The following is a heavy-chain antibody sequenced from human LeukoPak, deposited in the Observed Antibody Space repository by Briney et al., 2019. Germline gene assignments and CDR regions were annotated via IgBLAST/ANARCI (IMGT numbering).Heavy chain of an antibody. CDR3: AKGEYQLLFGY. Sequence: GGSLRLSCAASGFTFSSYAMSWVRQAPGKGLEWVSAIGGSGGSTYYADSVEGRFTISRDNSKNTLYLQMNSLRAEDTAVYYCAKGEYQLLFGYWGQGTLVTVSS. V-gene: IGHV3-23*01. CDR2: IGGSGGST. D-gene: IGHD2-2*01. J-gene: IGHJ4*02. CDR1: GFTFSSYA.